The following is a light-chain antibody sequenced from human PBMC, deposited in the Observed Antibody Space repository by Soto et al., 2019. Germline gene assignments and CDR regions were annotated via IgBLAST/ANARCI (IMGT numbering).Light chain of an antibody. CDR2: SAS. J-gene: IGKJ1*01. Sequence: EIVITHAAAGLSVSPGGRATLXCRASQSVRSNLAWYQQKPGQSPRLLIHSASSRATGIPDRFSASGTGTDFTLTISRLEPEDFAVYYCQQYSASPRTFGQGTKVDIK. V-gene: IGKV3D-15*01. CDR1: QSVRSN. CDR3: QQYSASPRT.